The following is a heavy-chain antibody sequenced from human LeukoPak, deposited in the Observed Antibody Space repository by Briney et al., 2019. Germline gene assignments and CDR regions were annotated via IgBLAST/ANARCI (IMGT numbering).Heavy chain of an antibody. D-gene: IGHD1-26*01. J-gene: IGHJ5*02. CDR1: GFTFSGYW. V-gene: IGHV3-74*01. CDR2: INIDGATT. Sequence: PGGSLRLSCAASGFTFSGYWMHWVRQAPGKGLEWVSRINIDGATTNYADSVKGRFTISRDNAKNTLHLQMNSLRADDTAVYYCVRGAVGTGVWFHPWGQGTLVTVSS. CDR3: VRGAVGTGVWFHP.